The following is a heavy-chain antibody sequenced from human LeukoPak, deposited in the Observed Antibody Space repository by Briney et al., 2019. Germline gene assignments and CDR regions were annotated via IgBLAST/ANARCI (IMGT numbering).Heavy chain of an antibody. D-gene: IGHD3-10*02. J-gene: IGHJ6*04. CDR3: ARAVAGWVTFVNYVDL. CDR2: INPNSGGT. Sequence: ASVKVSCKASGYTFTRYYMHWVRQAPGPGLEWMGWINPNSGGTNYAQKFQGRVTMTRDTSISKAYMDLNRLRSDDTAMSYCARAVAGWVTFVNYVDLGGKGTTVTVSS. CDR1: GYTFTRYY. V-gene: IGHV1-2*02.